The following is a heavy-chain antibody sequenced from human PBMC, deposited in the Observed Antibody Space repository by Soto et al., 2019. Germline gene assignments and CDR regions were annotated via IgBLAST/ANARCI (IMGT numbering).Heavy chain of an antibody. Sequence: QVQLVESGGGVVQPGGSLRLSCAVSGFTFSSYVMYWVRQAPGRGLEWVAVISYDGNNKYYADSVKGRFTISRDNSKNSLYLQMNSLRAGDTAVYYCARAGCDGGTCYTLVGLRYGMDVWGQGTTVTVSS. CDR2: ISYDGNNK. CDR3: ARAGCDGGTCYTLVGLRYGMDV. J-gene: IGHJ6*02. V-gene: IGHV3-30-3*01. CDR1: GFTFSSYV. D-gene: IGHD2-15*01.